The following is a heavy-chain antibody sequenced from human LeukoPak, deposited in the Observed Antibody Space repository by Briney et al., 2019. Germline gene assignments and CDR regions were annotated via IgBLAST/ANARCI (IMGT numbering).Heavy chain of an antibody. CDR1: GFTFSNYW. D-gene: IGHD1-26*01. Sequence: QPGGSLRLSCAASGFTFSNYWIHWIRQAPGKGLVWVSRINPAGNYKNYADSVKGRFTISRDNAKNTVYLQMNSLRAEDTALFYCVRDWDHFDFDSWGQGTLVTVSS. CDR2: INPAGNYK. V-gene: IGHV3-74*01. CDR3: VRDWDHFDFDS. J-gene: IGHJ5*01.